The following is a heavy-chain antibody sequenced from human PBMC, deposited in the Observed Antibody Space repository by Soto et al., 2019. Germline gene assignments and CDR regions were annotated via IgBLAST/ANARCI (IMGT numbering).Heavy chain of an antibody. CDR2: IKQDGSEK. Sequence: PGGSMRLSCAASGCTFSSYWMSWVRQAQGKGLEWVANIKQDGSEKYYVDSVKGRFTISRDNAKNSLYLQMNSLRAEDTAVYYCARSIHSMIVVVITTSYYFDYWGQGTLVTVSS. D-gene: IGHD3-22*01. CDR3: ARSIHSMIVVVITTSYYFDY. J-gene: IGHJ4*02. CDR1: GCTFSSYW. V-gene: IGHV3-7*05.